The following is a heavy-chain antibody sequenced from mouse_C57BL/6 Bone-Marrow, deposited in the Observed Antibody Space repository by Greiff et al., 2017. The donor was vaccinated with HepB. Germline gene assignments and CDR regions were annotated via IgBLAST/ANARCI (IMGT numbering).Heavy chain of an antibody. Sequence: QVQLQQPGAELVKPGASVKLSCKASGYTFTSYWMHWVKQRPGRGLEWIGRIDPNSGGTKYNEKFKSKATLTVDKPSSTAYMQLSSLTSGDSAVYYCARGEDYYGSPWFAYWGQGTLVTVSA. V-gene: IGHV1-72*01. D-gene: IGHD1-1*01. CDR3: ARGEDYYGSPWFAY. CDR2: IDPNSGGT. CDR1: GYTFTSYW. J-gene: IGHJ3*01.